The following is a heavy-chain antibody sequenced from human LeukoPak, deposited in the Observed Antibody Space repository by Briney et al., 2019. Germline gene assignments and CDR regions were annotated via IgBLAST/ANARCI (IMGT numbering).Heavy chain of an antibody. CDR1: GFIFSSYG. CDR3: AKGYPYYYYGMDV. V-gene: IGHV3-33*06. CDR2: IWYDGSNK. J-gene: IGHJ6*02. Sequence: GGSLRLSCAASGFIFSSYGMHWVRQAPGKGLEWVAVIWYDGSNKYYADSVKGRFTISRDYSKNTLYLQMNSLRAEDTAVYYCAKGYPYYYYGMDVWGQGTTVTVSS. D-gene: IGHD2-15*01.